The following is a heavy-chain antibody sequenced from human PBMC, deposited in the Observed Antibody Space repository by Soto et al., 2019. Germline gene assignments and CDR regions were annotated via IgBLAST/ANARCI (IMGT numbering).Heavy chain of an antibody. Sequence: QAQLVQSGAEVKEPGAPVKVSCKASGYIFTDYAMHWVRQAPGQRLEWMGWINVGNGNTMYSQKFQGRVTITRDTSASTASMVLSSLRSEDTAVYYCARGAGYCGGDCWNNYYYAMDVWGQGTTVTVSS. CDR3: ARGAGYCGGDCWNNYYYAMDV. J-gene: IGHJ6*02. CDR1: GYIFTDYA. CDR2: INVGNGNT. D-gene: IGHD2-21*02. V-gene: IGHV1-3*01.